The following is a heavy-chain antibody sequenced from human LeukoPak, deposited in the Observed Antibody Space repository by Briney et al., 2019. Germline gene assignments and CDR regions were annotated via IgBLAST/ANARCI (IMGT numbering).Heavy chain of an antibody. D-gene: IGHD6-19*01. CDR3: ARDNHLDSSGATPFDY. V-gene: IGHV1-69*13. CDR2: IIPIFGTA. Sequence: SVKVSCKASGGTFISYAISWVRQAPGQGLEWMGGIIPIFGTANYAQKFQGRVTITADESTSTAYMELSRLRSEDTAVYYCARDNHLDSSGATPFDYWGQGTLVTVSS. J-gene: IGHJ4*02. CDR1: GGTFISYA.